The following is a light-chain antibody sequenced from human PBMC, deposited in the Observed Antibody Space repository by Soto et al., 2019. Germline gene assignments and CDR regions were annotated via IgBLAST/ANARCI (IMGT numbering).Light chain of an antibody. CDR3: QQYGSSPPSS. CDR2: GAS. J-gene: IGKJ5*01. V-gene: IGKV3-20*01. CDR1: QSVSSSY. Sequence: EIVLTQSPGTLSLSPGERATLSCRASQSVSSSYLAWYQQKPGQAPRLLIYGASSRATGLPDRFSGSGSGTDFTLPISRLEPEDFAVYYCQQYGSSPPSSFGQGTRLEIK.